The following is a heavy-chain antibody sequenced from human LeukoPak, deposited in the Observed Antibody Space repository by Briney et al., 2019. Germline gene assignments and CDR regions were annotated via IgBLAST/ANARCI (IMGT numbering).Heavy chain of an antibody. J-gene: IGHJ4*02. D-gene: IGHD2-15*01. V-gene: IGHV4-4*07. CDR1: GGSISSYY. CDR3: ARLVGVVAGTPHGNFDY. CDR2: IYTSGST. Sequence: SETLSLTCTVSGGSISSYYWSWIRQPADKGLEYIGRIYTSGSTNYNPSLKSRVTISVDTSKNQFSLKLSSVTAADTAVYYCARLVGVVAGTPHGNFDYWGQGTLVTVSS.